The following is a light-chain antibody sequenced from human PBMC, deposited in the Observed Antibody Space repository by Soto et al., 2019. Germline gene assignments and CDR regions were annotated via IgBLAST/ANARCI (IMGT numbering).Light chain of an antibody. CDR2: PSI. V-gene: IGLV1-40*01. Sequence: QSVLTQPPSVSGAPGQRVTISCTGSSSNIGAGYDVHWYQQLPGTAPKLLIYPSIIRPSGVPDRFSGSKSDTSASLAITGLLAEDEADYYCQSYDTSLSGSRVFGGGTQLTVL. CDR3: QSYDTSLSGSRV. J-gene: IGLJ3*02. CDR1: SSNIGAGYD.